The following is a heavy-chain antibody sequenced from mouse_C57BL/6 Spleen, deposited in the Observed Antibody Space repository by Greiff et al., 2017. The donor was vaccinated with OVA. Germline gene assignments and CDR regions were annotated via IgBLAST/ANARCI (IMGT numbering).Heavy chain of an antibody. CDR1: GFTFSSYA. CDR3: SRDSDYDGYAMDY. CDR2: ISDGGSYT. D-gene: IGHD2-4*01. Sequence: EVKLVESGGGLVKPGGSLKLSCAASGFTFSSYAMSWVRQTPEKRLEWVATISDGGSYTYYPDNVKGRFTISIDNDKNNRYLQLSHRKSEDTAMYYCSRDSDYDGYAMDYWGQGTSVTVSS. J-gene: IGHJ4*01. V-gene: IGHV5-4*01.